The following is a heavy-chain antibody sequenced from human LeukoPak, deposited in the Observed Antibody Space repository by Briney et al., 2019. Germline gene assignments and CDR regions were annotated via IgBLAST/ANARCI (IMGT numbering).Heavy chain of an antibody. J-gene: IGHJ6*03. D-gene: IGHD3-10*02. CDR2: IRSKANSYAT. Sequence: GGSLRLSCAASGFTFSGSAMHWVRQASGKGLEWVGRIRSKANSYATAYAASVKGRFTISRDDSKNTAYLQMNSLRVEDTAVYYCARDRLTHTKFEAGGYRSYYYMDAWGKGTAVTVSS. V-gene: IGHV3-73*01. CDR1: GFTFSGSA. CDR3: ARDRLTHTKFEAGGYRSYYYMDA.